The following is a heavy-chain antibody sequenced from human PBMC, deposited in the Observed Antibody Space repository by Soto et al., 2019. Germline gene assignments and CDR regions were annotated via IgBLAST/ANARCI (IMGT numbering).Heavy chain of an antibody. CDR2: IYPGDSDT. V-gene: IGHV5-51*01. Sequence: PGESLKISGTGVGYSFTSYWIGWVRQMPGKGLEWVEIIYPGDSDTRYSPSFQGQVTISADKSITTAYLQWSSLKASDTAMYYCARGYCTTTICDPWFDPWGQGTQVTVSS. CDR1: GYSFTSYW. J-gene: IGHJ5*02. D-gene: IGHD2-2*01. CDR3: ARGYCTTTICDPWFDP.